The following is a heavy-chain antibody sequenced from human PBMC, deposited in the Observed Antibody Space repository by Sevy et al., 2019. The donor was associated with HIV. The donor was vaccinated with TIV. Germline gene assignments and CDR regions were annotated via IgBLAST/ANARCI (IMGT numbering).Heavy chain of an antibody. CDR2: INHSGST. V-gene: IGHV4-34*01. CDR1: GGSFSGYY. J-gene: IGHJ5*02. D-gene: IGHD3-16*02. Sequence: SETLSLTCAVYGGSFSGYYWSWIRQPPGKGLEWIGEINHSGSTNYNPSLKSRVTISVDTSKNQFTLKLISVTAADTDVYYCARELSSHYVWGSYRYTFWFDPWGQGTLVTVSS. CDR3: ARELSSHYVWGSYRYTFWFDP.